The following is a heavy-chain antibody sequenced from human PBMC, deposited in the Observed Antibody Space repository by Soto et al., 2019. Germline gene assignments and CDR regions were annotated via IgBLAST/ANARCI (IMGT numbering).Heavy chain of an antibody. CDR2: ITYDGGSK. CDR1: GFTLSSCG. CDR3: AKEQSSGYYRVVDY. D-gene: IGHD6-19*01. J-gene: IGHJ4*02. V-gene: IGHV3-30*18. Sequence: QVQVVESGGGVVQPGRSLRLSCAASGFTLSSCGMHWVRQAPGKGLEWVGVITYDGGSKHYADFVKGRFTISRDSSENTVYLQMNSLRVEASAVYYCAKEQSSGYYRVVDYWGQGTLVTVSS.